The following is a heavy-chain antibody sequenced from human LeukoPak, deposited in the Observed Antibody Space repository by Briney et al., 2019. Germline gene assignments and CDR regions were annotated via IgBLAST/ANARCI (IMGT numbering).Heavy chain of an antibody. V-gene: IGHV3-30*02. J-gene: IGHJ5*02. D-gene: IGHD4-17*01. Sequence: PGGSLRLSCAASGFTFSSYGMHWVRQAPGKGLEWVAFIRYDGSNKYYADSVKGRFTISRDNSKNTLYLQMNSLRAEDTAVYYCAKDGYGDYESRGNRFDPWGQGTLVTVSS. CDR2: IRYDGSNK. CDR1: GFTFSSYG. CDR3: AKDGYGDYESRGNRFDP.